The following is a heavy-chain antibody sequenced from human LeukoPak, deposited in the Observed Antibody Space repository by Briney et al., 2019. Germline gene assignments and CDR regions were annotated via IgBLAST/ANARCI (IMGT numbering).Heavy chain of an antibody. CDR1: GFIFSSLW. CDR2: INGDGGTT. Sequence: GGSLRLSCEASGFIFSSLWMHWVRQAPGKGLVWVSYINGDGGTTSYADSVKGRFTISRDNAENTLYLQLNSLRAEDTAVYYCVRGGYGSIDYWGQGTLVTVSS. CDR3: VRGGYGSIDY. D-gene: IGHD4-17*01. V-gene: IGHV3-74*01. J-gene: IGHJ4*02.